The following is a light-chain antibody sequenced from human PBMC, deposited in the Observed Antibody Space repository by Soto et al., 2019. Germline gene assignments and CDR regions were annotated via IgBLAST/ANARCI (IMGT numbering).Light chain of an antibody. J-gene: IGKJ3*01. Sequence: MNQSPSTQSASLGERATLHCLASQSISSNLAWYQQKPGQAPRLLIYGASTRAPGIPARFSGSGSGTEFTLTISSLQPDDFATYYCQRSSCPPVPFGRGTNVAI. V-gene: IGKV3-15*01. CDR3: QRSSCPPVP. CDR1: QSISSN. CDR2: GAS.